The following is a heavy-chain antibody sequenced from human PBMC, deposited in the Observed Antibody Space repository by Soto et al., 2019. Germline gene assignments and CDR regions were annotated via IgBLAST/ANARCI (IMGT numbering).Heavy chain of an antibody. CDR1: GYTLTSYY. CDR3: ARGPSVVGRIWFVP. CDR2: VKPREGTT. Sequence: QVQLVQSGAEVKKPGASVKVSCKASGYTLTSYYIHWVRQAPGQGLEWMGVVKPREGTTNYAQKFRGRVTMTRDTSTSTVYMELSSLRSEDTAIYYCARGPSVVGRIWFVPWGQGTLVTFSS. J-gene: IGHJ5*02. D-gene: IGHD2-15*01. V-gene: IGHV1-46*03.